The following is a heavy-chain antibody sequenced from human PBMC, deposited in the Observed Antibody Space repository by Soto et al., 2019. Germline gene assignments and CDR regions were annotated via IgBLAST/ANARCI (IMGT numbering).Heavy chain of an antibody. V-gene: IGHV1-2*04. CDR3: ARAGITIFGVVDHGMDV. D-gene: IGHD3-3*01. CDR2: INPNSGGT. J-gene: IGHJ6*02. Sequence: GWVKVSGKASGYTFTGYYMHWVRQAPGQGLEWMGWINPNSGGTNYAQKFQGWVTMTRDTSISTAYMELSRLRSDDTAVYYCARAGITIFGVVDHGMDVWGQGTTVTXS. CDR1: GYTFTGYY.